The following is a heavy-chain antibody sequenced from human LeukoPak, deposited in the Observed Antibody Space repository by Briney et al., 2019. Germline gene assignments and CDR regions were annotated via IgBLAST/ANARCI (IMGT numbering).Heavy chain of an antibody. CDR1: GFTFSSYD. Sequence: PGGSLRLSCAASGFTFSSYDMNWVRQAPGKGLEWVSAISGSGINTYYADSVKGRFTISRDNSKNTLYLQMNSLRAEDTAVYYCAKENLPWLRSRAPHYWGQGTLVTVSS. V-gene: IGHV3-23*01. CDR2: ISGSGINT. CDR3: AKENLPWLRSRAPHY. D-gene: IGHD5-12*01. J-gene: IGHJ4*02.